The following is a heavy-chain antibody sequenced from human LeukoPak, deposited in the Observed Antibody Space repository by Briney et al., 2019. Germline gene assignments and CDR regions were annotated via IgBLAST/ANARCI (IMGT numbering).Heavy chain of an antibody. Sequence: ASVKVSCKASGYTFTSYGISWVRQAPGQGLEWMGWISAYNGNTNYAQKLQGRVTMTTDTSTSTAYMELRSLRSDDTAVYYCARDCASEGLWFGELLSKSYYYYGMEVWGKGTTVTVSS. CDR2: ISAYNGNT. CDR1: GYTFTSYG. J-gene: IGHJ6*04. CDR3: ARDCASEGLWFGELLSKSYYYYGMEV. V-gene: IGHV1-18*04. D-gene: IGHD3-10*01.